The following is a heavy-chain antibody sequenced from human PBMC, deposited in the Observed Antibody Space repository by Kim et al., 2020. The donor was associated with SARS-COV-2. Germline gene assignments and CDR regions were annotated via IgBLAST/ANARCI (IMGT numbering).Heavy chain of an antibody. V-gene: IGHV1-69*01. CDR2: IIPIFGTA. CDR1: GGTFSSYA. CDR3: ARAMGDSGSILAPFDY. Sequence: SVKVSCKASGGTFSSYAISWVRQAPGQGLEWMGGIIPIFGTANYAQKFQGRVTITADESTSTAYMELSSLRSEDTAVYYCARAMGDSGSILAPFDYWGQGTLVTVSS. J-gene: IGHJ4*02. D-gene: IGHD3-10*01.